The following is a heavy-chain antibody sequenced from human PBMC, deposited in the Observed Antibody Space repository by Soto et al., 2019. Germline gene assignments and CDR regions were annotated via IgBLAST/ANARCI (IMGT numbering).Heavy chain of an antibody. J-gene: IGHJ4*02. CDR2: IYPTGNT. CDR1: GDSLSNYH. D-gene: IGHD2-8*01. V-gene: IGHV4-4*07. CDR3: ARGYATYEY. Sequence: RSLTCSVSGDSLSNYHWSWIRQPAGKGLEWIGRIYPTGNTNYNPSLKSRVTMSVDTSKNQFSLKLTSMTAADTAVYYCARGYATYEYWGQGTLVTVSS.